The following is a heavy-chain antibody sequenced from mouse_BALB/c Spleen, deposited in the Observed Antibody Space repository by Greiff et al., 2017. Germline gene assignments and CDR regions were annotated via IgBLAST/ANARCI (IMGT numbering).Heavy chain of an antibody. CDR3: AREGITTEVGAMDD. CDR2: ISSGGSYT. Sequence: EVKLMESGGGLVKPGGSLKLSCAASGFTFSSYAMSWVRQSPEKRLEWVAEISSGGSYTYYPDTVTGRFTISRDNAKNTLYLEMSSLRSEDTAMYYCAREGITTEVGAMDDWGQGTTVT. D-gene: IGHD1-1*01. V-gene: IGHV5-9-4*01. J-gene: IGHJ4*01. CDR1: GFTFSSYA.